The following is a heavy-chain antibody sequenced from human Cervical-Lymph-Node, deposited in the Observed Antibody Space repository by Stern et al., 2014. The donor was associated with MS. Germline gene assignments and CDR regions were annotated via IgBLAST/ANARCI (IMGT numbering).Heavy chain of an antibody. CDR3: ARELGYGSSPLDY. J-gene: IGHJ4*02. Sequence: VQLVESGGGVVQPGRSLRLSCAASGFTFSSYGMHWVRQAPGKGLEWVAVIYYDGRNKYYADSVKGRFTISRDNPKNTVFLQMNSLRAEDTAVYYCARELGYGSSPLDYWGQGTLVTVSS. CDR2: IYYDGRNK. CDR1: GFTFSSYG. D-gene: IGHD3-9*01. V-gene: IGHV3-33*01.